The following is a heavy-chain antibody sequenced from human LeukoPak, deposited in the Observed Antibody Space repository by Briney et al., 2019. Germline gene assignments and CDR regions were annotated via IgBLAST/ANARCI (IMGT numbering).Heavy chain of an antibody. CDR2: IYPGESDT. CDR3: ARAYDILTGYYSRPGYYFDY. CDR1: GYSFTSYW. V-gene: IGHV5-51*01. Sequence: GESLKISCKGSGYSFTSYWIGGVRQMPGKGLEGMGIIYPGESDTRYSPSFQGQVTISADKSISTGYLQWSSLKASDTAMYYCARAYDILTGYYSRPGYYFDYWGQGTLVTVSP. J-gene: IGHJ4*02. D-gene: IGHD3-9*01.